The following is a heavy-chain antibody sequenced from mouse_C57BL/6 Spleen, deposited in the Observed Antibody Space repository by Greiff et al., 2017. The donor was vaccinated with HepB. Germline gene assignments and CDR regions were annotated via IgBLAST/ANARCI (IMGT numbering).Heavy chain of an antibody. CDR1: GYTFTDYE. J-gene: IGHJ2*01. V-gene: IGHV1-15*01. D-gene: IGHD2-4*01. CDR3: TRGRLRRGYYFDY. CDR2: IDPETGGT. Sequence: QVQLQQSGAELVRPGASVTLSCKASGYTFTDYEMHWVKQTPVHGLEWIGAIDPETGGTAYHQKFKGKAILTADKSSSTAYMELRSLTSEDSAVYYCTRGRLRRGYYFDYWGQGTTLTVSS.